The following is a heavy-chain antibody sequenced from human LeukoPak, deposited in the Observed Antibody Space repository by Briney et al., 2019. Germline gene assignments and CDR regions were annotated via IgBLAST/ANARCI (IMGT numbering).Heavy chain of an antibody. CDR3: ARKSTAMVIFDY. D-gene: IGHD5-18*01. CDR1: GYTFTSYY. V-gene: IGHV1-46*01. J-gene: IGHJ4*02. CDR2: INPSGGST. Sequence: GASVKVSCKASGYTFTSYYMHWVRQAPGQGLEWMGIINPSGGSTSYAQKFQGRVTMTRDMSTSTVYMELSSLRSEDTAVYYCARKSTAMVIFDYWGQGTLVTVSS.